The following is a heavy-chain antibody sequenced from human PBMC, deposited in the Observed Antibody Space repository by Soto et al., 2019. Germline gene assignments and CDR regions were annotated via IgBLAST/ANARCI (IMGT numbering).Heavy chain of an antibody. CDR2: IYYSGST. V-gene: IGHV4-39*01. D-gene: IGHD3-3*01. CDR3: ARHNNFWSGYYSFDY. Sequence: SETLSLTCTVSGGSISSSSYYWGWIRQPPGKGLEWIGSIYYSGSTYYNPSLKSRVTISVDTSKNQFSLKLSSVTAADTAVYYCARHNNFWSGYYSFDYWGQGTLVTVSS. J-gene: IGHJ4*02. CDR1: GGSISSSSYY.